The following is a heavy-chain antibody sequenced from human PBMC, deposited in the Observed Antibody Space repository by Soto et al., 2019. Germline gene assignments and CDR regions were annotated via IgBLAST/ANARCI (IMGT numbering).Heavy chain of an antibody. CDR2: VFYSGRS. D-gene: IGHD3-3*01. Sequence: TSETLSLTCTVSGGAISSSSYYWGWIRQPPGKGLEGIGSVFYSGRSYYNPSLKSRGTISVDTSKNHFSLKLNAVTAADTAVYYCARHAAIFGVIIGYFDYWGQGALVTVSS. V-gene: IGHV4-39*01. CDR3: ARHAAIFGVIIGYFDY. J-gene: IGHJ4*02. CDR1: GGAISSSSYY.